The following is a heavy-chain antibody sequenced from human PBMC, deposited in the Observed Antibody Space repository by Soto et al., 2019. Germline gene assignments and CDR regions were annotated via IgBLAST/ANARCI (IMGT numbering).Heavy chain of an antibody. CDR2: ITNSGGTT. Sequence: EVQLLESGGGLVQPGGSLRLSCAVSGLNFRNYGMSWVRQAPGKGLEWVSVITNSGGTTYYADTVKGRFTISRDNFRTTVDRQRNCLGAEDTTLYYCVNLNFTARTVVSRNYVWGDRWGQGTQVTVSS. D-gene: IGHD3-16*01. J-gene: IGHJ5*02. CDR3: VNLNFTARTVVSRNYVWGDR. V-gene: IGHV3-23*01. CDR1: GLNFRNYG.